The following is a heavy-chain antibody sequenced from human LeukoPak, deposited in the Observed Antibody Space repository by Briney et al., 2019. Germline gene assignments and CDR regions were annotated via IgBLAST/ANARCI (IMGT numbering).Heavy chain of an antibody. J-gene: IGHJ4*02. V-gene: IGHV1-2*02. CDR3: ASIDYDFWSGYGYFFDY. CDR1: GYTFTGYC. Sequence: GASVKVSCKASGYTFTGYCMHWVRQAPGQGLEWMGWINPNSGGTNYAQKFQGRVTMTRDTSISTAYMELSRLRSDDTAVYYCASIDYDFWSGYGYFFDYWGQGTLVTVSS. CDR2: INPNSGGT. D-gene: IGHD3-3*01.